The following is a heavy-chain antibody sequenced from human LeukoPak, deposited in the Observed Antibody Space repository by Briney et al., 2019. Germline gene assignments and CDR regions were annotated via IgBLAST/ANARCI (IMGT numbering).Heavy chain of an antibody. CDR1: GFTFSRNV. D-gene: IGHD3-10*01. CDR2: VSYDGNNK. CDR3: ARGGIPTGPYYYFYYMDV. J-gene: IGHJ6*03. Sequence: GGSLRLSCAASGFTFSRNVMHWVRQAPGKGLEWVALVSYDGNNKFYADSVKGRFTISRDNSRNTLYLQMNSLRGEDAAVYSCARGGIPTGPYYYFYYMDVWGKGTAVTVSS. V-gene: IGHV3-30*01.